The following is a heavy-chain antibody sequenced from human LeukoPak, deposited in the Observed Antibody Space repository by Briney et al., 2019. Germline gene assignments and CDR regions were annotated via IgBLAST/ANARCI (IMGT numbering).Heavy chain of an antibody. D-gene: IGHD5-24*01. CDR3: ARRTDDYNSLDY. J-gene: IGHJ4*02. V-gene: IGHV6-1*01. CDR2: RYYRSKWYN. Sequence: SQTLSLTFATSGDSGSSNSATWNWSKQSPSRGLEWLGRRYYRSKWYNDYAVSVKSRITINPDTSKNQFSLQLNSVTPEDTAVYYCARRTDDYNSLDYWGQGTLVTVSS. CDR1: GDSGSSNSAT.